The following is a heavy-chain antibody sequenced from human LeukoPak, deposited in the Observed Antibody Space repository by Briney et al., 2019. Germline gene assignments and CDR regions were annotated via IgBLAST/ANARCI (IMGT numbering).Heavy chain of an antibody. Sequence: ASVKVSCKASGYTFSNYGISWVRQAPGQGLEWMGWISAYNGNTNDAQKFQGRVTVTKDTSTSTVYMELRSLRSDDTAVYYCAKARTNTAHSAHFDYWGQGTLVTVSS. CDR1: GYTFSNYG. J-gene: IGHJ4*02. CDR3: AKARTNTAHSAHFDY. CDR2: ISAYNGNT. D-gene: IGHD5-18*01. V-gene: IGHV1-18*01.